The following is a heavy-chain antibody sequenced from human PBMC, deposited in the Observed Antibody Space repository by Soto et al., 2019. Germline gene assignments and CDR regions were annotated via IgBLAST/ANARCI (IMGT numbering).Heavy chain of an antibody. CDR3: ARGYYDSNGQSNTFDI. CDR2: VYYSGST. CDR1: GASISSSY. Sequence: SETLSLTCTVSGASISSSYWSWIRQSPGKGLEWIGYVYYSGSTKYNPSLKSRVTISVDTSKNQFSLKLSSMTAADTAVYYCARGYYDSNGQSNTFDIWGQGTTVTVSS. V-gene: IGHV4-59*01. D-gene: IGHD3-22*01. J-gene: IGHJ3*02.